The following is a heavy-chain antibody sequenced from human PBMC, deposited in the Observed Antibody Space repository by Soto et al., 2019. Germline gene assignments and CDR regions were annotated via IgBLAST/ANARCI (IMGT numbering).Heavy chain of an antibody. CDR3: AREPPDPSCCSRSSCYGDYFDY. CDR2: IWYDGSNK. V-gene: IGHV3-33*01. Sequence: GESLTLSSLPSGFTFSTCGRHGVRQAPGSGLEWVAVIWYDGSNKYYADSVKGRFTISRDNSNNTLYLHMNSLRAEDTAVYYCAREPPDPSCCSRSSCYGDYFDYWGQGT. D-gene: IGHD2-2*01. J-gene: IGHJ4*02. CDR1: GFTFSTCG.